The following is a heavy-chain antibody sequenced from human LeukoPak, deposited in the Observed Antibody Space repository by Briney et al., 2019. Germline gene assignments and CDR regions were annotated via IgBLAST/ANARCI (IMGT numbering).Heavy chain of an antibody. V-gene: IGHV4-4*02. D-gene: IGHD3-3*01. CDR3: ARHYDFWSAYNY. J-gene: IGHJ4*02. Sequence: SETLSLTCAVSGGSINSNYWWTWVRQSPGKGLEWIGEIYRTGSVNYNLSLESRVTISRDRSKNQFSLMLRSVTAADTAVYYCARHYDFWSAYNYWGQGILVTVSS. CDR2: IYRTGSV. CDR1: GGSINSNYW.